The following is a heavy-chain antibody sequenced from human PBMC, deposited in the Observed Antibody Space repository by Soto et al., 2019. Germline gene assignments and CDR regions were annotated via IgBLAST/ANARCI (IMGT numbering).Heavy chain of an antibody. J-gene: IGHJ4*01. V-gene: IGHV1-8*01. D-gene: IGHD6-25*01. Sequence: QVKLVQSGAEVKKPGASVKVSCKASGYTFTSYDINWVRQATGQGLEWMGWMNPNSGNTGYAQKFQGRVTMTRNTSICTAYMDLSSRSSEAKDVYYYASVDSNGGTYWGHGTLVTVSS. CDR1: GYTFTSYD. CDR3: ASVDSNGGTY. CDR2: MNPNSGNT.